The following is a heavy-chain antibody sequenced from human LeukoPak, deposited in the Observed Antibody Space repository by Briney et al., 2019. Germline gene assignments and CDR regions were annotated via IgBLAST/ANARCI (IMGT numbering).Heavy chain of an antibody. J-gene: IGHJ4*02. Sequence: GESLKISCKGCGYSFTSYWIGWVRQMPGKGLEWMGIIYPGDSDTRYSPSFQGQVTISADKSISTAYLQWSSLKASDTAMYYCARAYSSSSSVSDYWGQGTLVTVSS. CDR2: IYPGDSDT. D-gene: IGHD6-6*01. CDR3: ARAYSSSSSVSDY. CDR1: GYSFTSYW. V-gene: IGHV5-51*01.